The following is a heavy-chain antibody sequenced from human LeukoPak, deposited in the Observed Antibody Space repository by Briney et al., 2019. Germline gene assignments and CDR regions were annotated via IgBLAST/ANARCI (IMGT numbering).Heavy chain of an antibody. CDR2: ISGSGGST. D-gene: IGHD3-22*01. CDR3: AKGSGYYPEGSDY. CDR1: GFTFSSYA. V-gene: IGHV3-23*01. Sequence: PGGSLRLSCAASGFTFSSYAMSWVRQAPGKGLEWVSAISGSGGSTYYADSVKGRFTISRDNSKNTLYLQMNNLRAEDTAVYYCAKGSGYYPEGSDYWGQGTLVTVSS. J-gene: IGHJ4*02.